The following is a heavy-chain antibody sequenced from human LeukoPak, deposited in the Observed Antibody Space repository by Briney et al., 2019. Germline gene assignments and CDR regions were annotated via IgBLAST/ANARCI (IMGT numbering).Heavy chain of an antibody. D-gene: IGHD3-3*01. CDR1: GGSISSYF. CDR2: IYYSGST. Sequence: SETLSLTCTVSGGSISSYFWSWIRQPPGKGLEWIGYIYYSGSTNNNPSLKSRVTISVDTSKNQFSLKLSSVTAADTAVYYCARGATDFWSGLYYFDYWGQGTLVTVPS. CDR3: ARGATDFWSGLYYFDY. V-gene: IGHV4-59*01. J-gene: IGHJ4*02.